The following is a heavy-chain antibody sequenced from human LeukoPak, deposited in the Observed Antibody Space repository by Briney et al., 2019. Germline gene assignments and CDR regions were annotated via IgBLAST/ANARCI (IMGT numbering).Heavy chain of an antibody. CDR1: GGSISSGSYY. Sequence: SQTLSLTCTVSGGSISSGSYYWSWIRQPAGKGLEWIGRIYTSGSTNYNPSLKSRVTISVDTSKNQFSLKLSSVTAADTAVYYCARHCSGGSCYFDLWGQGTLVTVSS. V-gene: IGHV4-61*02. CDR2: IYTSGST. J-gene: IGHJ5*02. CDR3: ARHCSGGSCYFDL. D-gene: IGHD2-15*01.